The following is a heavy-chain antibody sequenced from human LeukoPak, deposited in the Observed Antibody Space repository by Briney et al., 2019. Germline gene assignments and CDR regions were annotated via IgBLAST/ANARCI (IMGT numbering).Heavy chain of an antibody. CDR3: ARESYSSSYLFDF. J-gene: IGHJ4*02. D-gene: IGHD6-6*01. CDR1: GGSISSYY. CDR2: IFTSGST. Sequence: SETLSLICTVSGGSISSYYWSWIRQPAGKGLEWIGRIFTSGSTNYNPSLKSRVTMSVDTSKNQISLRVNSLTAADTAVYSCARESYSSSYLFDFWGQGTLVTVSS. V-gene: IGHV4-4*07.